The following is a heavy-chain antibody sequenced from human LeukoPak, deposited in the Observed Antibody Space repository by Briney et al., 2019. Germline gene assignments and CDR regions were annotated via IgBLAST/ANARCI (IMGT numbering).Heavy chain of an antibody. CDR1: GGSISSSSYY. CDR2: IYYSRST. V-gene: IGHV4-39*01. Sequence: SETLSLTCTVSGGSISSSSYYWGWIRQPPGKGLEWIGSIYYSRSTYYNPSLKSRVTISVDTSKNQFSLKLGSVTAADTAVYYCASSLAAAGSGAFDIWGQGTMVTVSS. CDR3: ASSLAAAGSGAFDI. J-gene: IGHJ3*02. D-gene: IGHD6-13*01.